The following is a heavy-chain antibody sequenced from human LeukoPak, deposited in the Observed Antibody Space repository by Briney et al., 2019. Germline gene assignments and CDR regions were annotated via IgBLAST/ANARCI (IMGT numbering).Heavy chain of an antibody. V-gene: IGHV3-21*01. J-gene: IGHJ3*02. D-gene: IGHD1-26*01. CDR1: GFTFSSYS. Sequence: GGSLRLSCAASGFTFSSYSMNWVRQAPGKGLEWVSSISSSSSYIYYADSVKGRFTISRDNSKNTLYLQMNSLRAEDTAVYYCARVKLGWELLAWGAFDIWGQGTMVTVSS. CDR3: ARVKLGWELLAWGAFDI. CDR2: ISSSSSYI.